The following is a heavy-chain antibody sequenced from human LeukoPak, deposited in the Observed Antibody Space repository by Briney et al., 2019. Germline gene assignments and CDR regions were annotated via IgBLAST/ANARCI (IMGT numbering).Heavy chain of an antibody. D-gene: IGHD6-13*01. Sequence: ASVKVSCKASGGTFSSYTISWVRQAPGQGLEWMGRIIPILGIANYAQKFQGRVTITADKSTSTAYMELSSLRSEDTAVYYCARAPGGIAAAGSYYYGMDVWGQGTTVTVSS. CDR1: GGTFSSYT. V-gene: IGHV1-69*02. CDR2: IIPILGIA. J-gene: IGHJ6*02. CDR3: ARAPGGIAAAGSYYYGMDV.